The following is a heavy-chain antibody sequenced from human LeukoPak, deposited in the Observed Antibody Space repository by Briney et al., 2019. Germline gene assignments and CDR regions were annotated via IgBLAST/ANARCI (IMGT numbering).Heavy chain of an antibody. V-gene: IGHV1-18*01. CDR2: INTYNGDT. Sequence: GASVKVPCKASGYTFTHYGITWVPQAPGQGLAWMGWINTYNGDTKCAQKLQGRVTMTTDTSTSTAFMELRSLRSDDSAVYYCARGIRSPLFDYWGLGTLVTVSP. CDR3: ARGIRSPLFDY. CDR1: GYTFTHYG. J-gene: IGHJ4*02. D-gene: IGHD3-16*01.